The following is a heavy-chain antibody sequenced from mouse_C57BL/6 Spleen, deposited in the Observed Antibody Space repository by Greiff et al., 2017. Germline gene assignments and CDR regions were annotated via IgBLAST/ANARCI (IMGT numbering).Heavy chain of an antibody. CDR1: GYAFSSSW. Sequence: VQLQQSGPELVKPGASVKISCKASGYAFSSSWMHWVKQRPGKGLEWIGRIYPGDGDTNYNGKFKGKATLPADKSSSTAYMQLSRLTSEDSAVYFSAREEDSSGYLYFDYWGQGTTLTVSS. J-gene: IGHJ2*01. CDR3: AREEDSSGYLYFDY. V-gene: IGHV1-82*01. CDR2: IYPGDGDT. D-gene: IGHD3-2*02.